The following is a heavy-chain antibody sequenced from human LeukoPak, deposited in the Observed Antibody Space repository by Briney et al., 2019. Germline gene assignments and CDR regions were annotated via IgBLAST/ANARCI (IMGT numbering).Heavy chain of an antibody. CDR1: GGTFSSYA. CDR3: ARCPQAYYDILTGYWVCVNYFDY. D-gene: IGHD3-9*01. V-gene: IGHV1-69*06. Sequence: SVKVSCKASGGTFSSYAISWVRQAPGQGLEWMGGIIPIFGTANYAQKFQGRVTITADKSTSTAYMELSSLRSEDTAVYYCARCPQAYYDILTGYWVCVNYFDYWGQGTLVTVSS. CDR2: IIPIFGTA. J-gene: IGHJ4*02.